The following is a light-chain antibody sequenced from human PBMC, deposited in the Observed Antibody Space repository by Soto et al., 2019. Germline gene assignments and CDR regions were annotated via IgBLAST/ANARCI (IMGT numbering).Light chain of an antibody. CDR1: SSDVGGYNS. CDR2: EVT. J-gene: IGLJ1*01. CDR3: SSCAGSNNYV. V-gene: IGLV2-8*01. Sequence: QSALTQPPSASGSPGQSVTISCTGTSSDVGGYNSVSWYHHHPGKSPKLMIYEVTKRPSGVPDRFSGSKSANTASLTVSGLQAEDEADYYCSSCAGSNNYVFGTGTKVTVL.